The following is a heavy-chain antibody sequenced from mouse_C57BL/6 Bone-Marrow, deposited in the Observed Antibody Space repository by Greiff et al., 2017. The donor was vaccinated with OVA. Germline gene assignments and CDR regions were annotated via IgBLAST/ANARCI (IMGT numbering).Heavy chain of an antibody. CDR1: GYTFTSYW. J-gene: IGHJ1*03. CDR3: AREGDYYGSSHYWYFDV. CDR2: IDPSDSYT. V-gene: IGHV1-59*01. Sequence: QVQLQQPGAELVRPGTSVKLSCKASGYTFTSYWMHWVKQRPGQGLEWIGVIDPSDSYTNYNQKFKGKATLTVDTSSSTAYMQLSSLTSEDSAVYDCAREGDYYGSSHYWYFDVWGTGTTVTVSS. D-gene: IGHD1-1*01.